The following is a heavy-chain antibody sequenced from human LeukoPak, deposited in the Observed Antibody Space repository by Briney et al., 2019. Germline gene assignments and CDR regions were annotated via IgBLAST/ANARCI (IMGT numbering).Heavy chain of an antibody. CDR2: LSGGGGST. V-gene: IGHV3-23*01. Sequence: GGSLRLSCAASGFTFSSYAMSWVRQAPGKGLEWVSALSGGGGSTYYADSVKGRFTIPRDNSKNTLYLQMHSLRAEDTALYYCAKPGEPSNYYFDYWGQGALVTVSS. J-gene: IGHJ4*02. D-gene: IGHD1-14*01. CDR1: GFTFSSYA. CDR3: AKPGEPSNYYFDY.